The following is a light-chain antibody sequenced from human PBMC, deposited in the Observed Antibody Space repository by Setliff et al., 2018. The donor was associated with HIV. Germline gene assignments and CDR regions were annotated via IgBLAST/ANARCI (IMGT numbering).Light chain of an antibody. CDR1: SSDVGNYNL. Sequence: QSVLAQPASVSGSPGQSITISCTGTSSDVGNYNLVSWYQQYPGKAPKLLIYDVTKRPSGVSYRFSGSKSGDTASLTISGLQAEDGADYYCCSYGGPSTFYVFGTGTKVTV. V-gene: IGLV2-23*02. CDR3: CSYGGPSTFYV. J-gene: IGLJ1*01. CDR2: DVT.